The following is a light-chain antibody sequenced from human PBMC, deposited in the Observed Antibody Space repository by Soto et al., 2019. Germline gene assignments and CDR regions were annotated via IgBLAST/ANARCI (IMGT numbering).Light chain of an antibody. CDR2: GAS. CDR3: QQSYSGPAT. J-gene: IGKJ1*01. CDR1: QSIVSY. Sequence: DIQMTQSTSSLSASVGDRVTITCRASQSIVSYLNWYQQKPGKAPKFLIYGASSLQSGVPSRFSGSGSGTDFTLTISSLQPEDFATYYCQQSYSGPATFCQGAKVDIK. V-gene: IGKV1-39*01.